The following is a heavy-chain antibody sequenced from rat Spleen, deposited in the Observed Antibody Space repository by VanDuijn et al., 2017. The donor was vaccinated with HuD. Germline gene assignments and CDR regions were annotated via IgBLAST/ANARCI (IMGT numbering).Heavy chain of an antibody. V-gene: IGHV5-29*01. CDR1: GFTFSDFY. D-gene: IGHD4-4*01. J-gene: IGHJ1*01. CDR2: ISYDGSKT. CDR3: TRRGYLSDWFFDL. Sequence: EVQLVESDGGLVQPGRSLKLSCAASGFTFSDFYMAWVRQAPTKGLEWVATISYDGSKTYYRDSVKGRFTISRDNARRTLNLHMDSLRSEDTAIYYCTRRGYLSDWFFDLWGPGTMVTVSS.